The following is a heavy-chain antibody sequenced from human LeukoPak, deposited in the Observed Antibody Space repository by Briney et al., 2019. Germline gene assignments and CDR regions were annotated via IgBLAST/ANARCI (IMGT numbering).Heavy chain of an antibody. D-gene: IGHD3-9*01. CDR1: GFTYSRYA. J-gene: IGHJ4*02. CDR2: ISGSGGST. Sequence: GGSLRLSCAASGFTYSRYAMSWVRQAPGKGLEWVSAISGSGGSTYYADSVKGRFTISRDNSKNTLYLKMNSLRAEDTAVYYCAKEAILTGYYEWGQGTLVTVSS. CDR3: AKEAILTGYYE. V-gene: IGHV3-23*01.